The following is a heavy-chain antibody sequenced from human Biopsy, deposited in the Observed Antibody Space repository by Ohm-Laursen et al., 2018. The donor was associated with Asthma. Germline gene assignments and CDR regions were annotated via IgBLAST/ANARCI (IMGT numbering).Heavy chain of an antibody. CDR3: VRAVRNEQWLAPFDY. D-gene: IGHD6-19*01. Sequence: SDTLSLTCSVYGGSISSFYWSWIRQSPEKGLEWMGYVYWTGSTNYSPSLKSRVTMSVDTSKNRIFLELTSVTAADTAIYYCVRAVRNEQWLAPFDYWGQGKPVTVSS. CDR1: GGSISSFY. V-gene: IGHV4-59*07. CDR2: VYWTGST. J-gene: IGHJ4*02.